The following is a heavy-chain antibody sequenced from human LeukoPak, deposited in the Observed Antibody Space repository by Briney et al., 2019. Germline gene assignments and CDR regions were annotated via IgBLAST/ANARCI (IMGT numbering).Heavy chain of an antibody. CDR3: ARDRGDSAMVTWLDY. Sequence: PGGSLSLPGAASGFTFRSYAGQGVRQAPGKGRGGVAILSYNGSNKNYADSVKGRFTISSDNSYNTLYLQMNSLRAEDTAVYYCARDRGDSAMVTWLDYWGQGTLVIVSS. V-gene: IGHV3-30-3*01. D-gene: IGHD5-18*01. J-gene: IGHJ4*02. CDR1: GFTFRSYA. CDR2: LSYNGSNK.